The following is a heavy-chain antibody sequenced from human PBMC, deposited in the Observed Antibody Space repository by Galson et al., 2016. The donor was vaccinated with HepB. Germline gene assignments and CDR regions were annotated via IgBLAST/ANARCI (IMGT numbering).Heavy chain of an antibody. D-gene: IGHD6-19*01. CDR3: AREGSGSVAGPRWFDP. CDR2: INPSGGST. J-gene: IGHJ5*02. CDR1: GYTFTSYN. Sequence: SVKVSCKASGYTFTSYNVHWVRQAPGQGLEWMGIINPSGGSTSYAQKFQGRVTMTRDTSTSTAYMELRSLRSDDTAVYYCAREGSGSVAGPRWFDPWGQGTLVTVSS. V-gene: IGHV1-46*01.